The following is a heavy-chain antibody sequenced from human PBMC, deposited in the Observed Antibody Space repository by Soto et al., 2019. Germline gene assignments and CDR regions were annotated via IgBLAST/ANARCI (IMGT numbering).Heavy chain of an antibody. D-gene: IGHD3-22*01. CDR2: ISGSGGST. Sequence: PGGSLRLSCAASGFTFSSYAMSWVRQAPGRGLEWVSAISGSGGSTYYADPVKGRFTISRDNSKNTLYLQMNSLRAEDTAVYYCAKDALVRNYYDSSGYHDYWGQGTLVTVSS. CDR3: AKDALVRNYYDSSGYHDY. V-gene: IGHV3-23*01. CDR1: GFTFSSYA. J-gene: IGHJ4*02.